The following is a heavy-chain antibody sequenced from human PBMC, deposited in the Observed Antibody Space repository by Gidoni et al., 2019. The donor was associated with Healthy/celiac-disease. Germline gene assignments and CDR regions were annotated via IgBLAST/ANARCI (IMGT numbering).Heavy chain of an antibody. CDR2: SNPNSGHT. J-gene: IGHJ6*02. D-gene: IGHD5-18*01. CDR3: ARVRASNTGRVGGYRSRGMDV. CDR1: GTTFPRYA. Sequence: QVQLVQSGAEVKKRGASEKVSGTASGTTFPRYAVNWGRQATGQGLEWMGWSNPNSGHTGYAQKFQGSVTMTRNTSISTAYMELSSLRSAHTAVYYCARVRASNTGRVGGYRSRGMDVWGQGTPVTVFS. V-gene: IGHV1-8*01.